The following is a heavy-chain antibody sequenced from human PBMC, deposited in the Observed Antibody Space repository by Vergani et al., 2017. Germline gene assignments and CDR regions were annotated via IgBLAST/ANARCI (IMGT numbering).Heavy chain of an antibody. Sequence: QLQLQESGPGLVKPSETLSLTCTVSGGSISSSSYYWGWIRQPPGKGLEWIGSIYYSGSTYYNPSLKSRVTISVDTSKNQFSLKLSSVTAADTAVYYCARDLKGSGWYKDFGYWGQGTLVTVSS. J-gene: IGHJ4*02. CDR1: GGSISSSSYY. CDR2: IYYSGST. D-gene: IGHD6-19*01. V-gene: IGHV4-39*02. CDR3: ARDLKGSGWYKDFGY.